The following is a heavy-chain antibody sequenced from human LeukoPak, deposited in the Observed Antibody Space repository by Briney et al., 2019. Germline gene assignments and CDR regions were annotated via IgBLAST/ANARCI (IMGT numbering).Heavy chain of an antibody. CDR1: GYTFIGHY. Sequence: ASVKVSSKASGYTFIGHYMHWVRQAPGQGLEWMGWIHPNSGGTNYAQKFQGRVTMTGDTSISSAYMELSRLRSDGTAVYFCAREYSSSSWVFDFWGQGTLVTVSS. V-gene: IGHV1-2*02. J-gene: IGHJ4*02. D-gene: IGHD6-6*01. CDR2: IHPNSGGT. CDR3: AREYSSSSWVFDF.